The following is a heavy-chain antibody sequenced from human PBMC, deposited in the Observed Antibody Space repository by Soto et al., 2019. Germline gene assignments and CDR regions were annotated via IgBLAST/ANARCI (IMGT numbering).Heavy chain of an antibody. CDR3: ARRVAVAPRYAFDI. J-gene: IGHJ3*02. D-gene: IGHD2-21*01. V-gene: IGHV4-59*01. CDR1: VGSISTYY. Sequence: HVQLQESGPGLVKPWETLSLTCTVPVGSISTYYWTWMRQTPGQGLEWIGFIYYSGTTNYNPSLKSRVIISLDTSKRQFSLNLHSVTSADTAFYFCARRVAVAPRYAFDIGGKGTTVTVSS. CDR2: IYYSGTT.